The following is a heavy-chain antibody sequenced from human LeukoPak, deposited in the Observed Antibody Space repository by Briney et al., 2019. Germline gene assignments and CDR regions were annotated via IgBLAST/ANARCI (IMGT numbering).Heavy chain of an antibody. J-gene: IGHJ4*02. Sequence: SETLSLTCTVSGGSISSSSYYWGWIRQPPGKGLEWIGEIYHSGSTNYNPSLKRRVTISVDKSKNQFSLKLSSVTAADTAVYYCARGYGGDYWGQGTLVTVSS. CDR1: GGSISSSSYY. D-gene: IGHD3-16*01. CDR3: ARGYGGDY. V-gene: IGHV4-39*07. CDR2: IYHSGST.